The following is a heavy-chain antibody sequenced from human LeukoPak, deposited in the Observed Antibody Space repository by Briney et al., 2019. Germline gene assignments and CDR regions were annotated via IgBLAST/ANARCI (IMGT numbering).Heavy chain of an antibody. V-gene: IGHV3-9*01. CDR3: AKGAVAGDYYYYGMDV. CDR1: GFTFDDYA. J-gene: IGHJ6*02. CDR2: ISWNSGSI. D-gene: IGHD6-19*01. Sequence: PGGSLRLSCAASGFTFDDYAMHWVRHAPGKGLEWVSGISWNSGSIVYADSVKGRFTISRDNAKNSLYLQMNSLRAEDTALYYCAKGAVAGDYYYYGMDVWGQGTTVTVSS.